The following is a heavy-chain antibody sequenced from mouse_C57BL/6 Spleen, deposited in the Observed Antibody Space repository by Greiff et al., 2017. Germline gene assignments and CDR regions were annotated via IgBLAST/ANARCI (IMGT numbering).Heavy chain of an antibody. D-gene: IGHD2-1*01. Sequence: QVQLQQPGAELVKPGASVKMSCKASGYTFTSYWITWVKQRPGQGLEWIGDIYPGSGSTNYNGKFKSKATLTVDTSSGTAYMQLSSLTSEDSAVYYCAGGNYSTYAMDYWGQGTSVTVSS. CDR3: AGGNYSTYAMDY. J-gene: IGHJ4*01. CDR1: GYTFTSYW. V-gene: IGHV1-55*01. CDR2: IYPGSGST.